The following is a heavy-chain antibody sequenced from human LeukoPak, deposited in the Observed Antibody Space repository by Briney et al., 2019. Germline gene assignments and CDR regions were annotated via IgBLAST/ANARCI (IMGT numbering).Heavy chain of an antibody. J-gene: IGHJ4*02. CDR2: ISTSSTYI. Sequence: PGGSLRLSCAASGFXFSSYSMNWVRQAPGKGLEWLSDISTSSTYIYYADSVKGRYTISRDNAKHSLYLQMNSLRDEDTAVYYCARDPPFIIGTTFFDYWGQGTLVTVSS. CDR3: ARDPPFIIGTTFFDY. D-gene: IGHD1-20*01. V-gene: IGHV3-21*01. CDR1: GFXFSSYS.